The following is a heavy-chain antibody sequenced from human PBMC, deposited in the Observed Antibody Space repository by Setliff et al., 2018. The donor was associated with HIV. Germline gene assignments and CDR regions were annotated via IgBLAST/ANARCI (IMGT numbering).Heavy chain of an antibody. V-gene: IGHV4-39*07. CDR2: FYYSGST. J-gene: IGHJ4*02. D-gene: IGHD4-17*01. Sequence: SETLSLTCVVFNGSINSGTYYWGWIRQSPRKGLEWIGSFYYSGSTYYNPSLKSRVTISLDTSKNQFSLKVDSVTAADTAVYYCAAKKSGDYPFNWGQGTLVTVSS. CDR1: NGSINSGTYY. CDR3: AAKKSGDYPFN.